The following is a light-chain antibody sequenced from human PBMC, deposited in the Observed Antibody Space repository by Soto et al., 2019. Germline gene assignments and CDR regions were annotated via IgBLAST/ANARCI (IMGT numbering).Light chain of an antibody. V-gene: IGLV2-8*01. CDR1: SSDLGDYDY. CDR3: SSYAGSNNLI. CDR2: EVN. J-gene: IGLJ2*01. Sequence: QSALTQPPSASGYPGQSVTISCTGTSSDLGDYDYVSWYQQHPGRAPKLLIYEVNERPSGVPDRFSGSKSGNTASLTVTGLQAEDEADYYCSSYAGSNNLIFGGGTKLTVL.